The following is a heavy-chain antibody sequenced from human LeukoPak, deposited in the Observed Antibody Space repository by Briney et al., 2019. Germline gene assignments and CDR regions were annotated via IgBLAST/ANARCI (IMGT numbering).Heavy chain of an antibody. J-gene: IGHJ4*02. CDR1: GFTFSSHA. V-gene: IGHV3-23*01. CDR2: ISRSGTNT. CDR3: AKDWPVSGDHYSPFDY. D-gene: IGHD4-11*01. Sequence: GGSLRLSCAASGFTFSSHAMSWVRQAPGMGLEWVAAISRSGTNTYYVDSVKGRFTISRDSSKYTLHLQMDSLRAEDTAVYYCAKDWPVSGDHYSPFDYWGQGTLVTVSS.